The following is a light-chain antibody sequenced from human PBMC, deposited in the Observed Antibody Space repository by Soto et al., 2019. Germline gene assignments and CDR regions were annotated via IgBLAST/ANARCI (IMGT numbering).Light chain of an antibody. CDR3: QQSFSTPRT. V-gene: IGKV1-39*01. J-gene: IGKJ1*01. CDR1: QSVNSY. CDR2: AAS. Sequence: DIQMTQSPSSQSASVGDRVTITCRASQSVNSYLNWYQQKPGKAPKLLIYAASSLQSGVPSRFSGSGSATDFNLTITSLQPDDFATYYCQQSFSTPRTFGQGIRVDI.